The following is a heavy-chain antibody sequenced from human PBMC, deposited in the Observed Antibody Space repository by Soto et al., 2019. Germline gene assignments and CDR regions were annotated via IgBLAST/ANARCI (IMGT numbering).Heavy chain of an antibody. V-gene: IGHV4-61*01. Sequence: QVQLQESGPGLVKPSETLSLTCTGSGGSVSSGSYYWSWIRQPPGKGLEWIGYIYYSGSTNYNPSLKSRVTISVDTSKNQFSLKLSSVTAADTAVYYCARKLMDDSSGYYYTPFDPWGQGTLVTVSS. CDR2: IYYSGST. CDR1: GGSVSSGSYY. J-gene: IGHJ5*02. D-gene: IGHD3-22*01. CDR3: ARKLMDDSSGYYYTPFDP.